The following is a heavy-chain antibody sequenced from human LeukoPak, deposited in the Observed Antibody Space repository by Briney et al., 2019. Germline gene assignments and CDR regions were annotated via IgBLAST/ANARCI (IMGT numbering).Heavy chain of an antibody. J-gene: IGHJ3*02. V-gene: IGHV3-23*01. D-gene: IGHD2-2*01. Sequence: GGSLRLSCAASGFTFSSYAMSWVRQAPGKGLEWVSAISGSGGSTYYADSVKGRFTISRDNSKNTLYLQMNSLRAEDTAVYYCAKDAIVVVPAASNAFDIWGQGTMVTVSS. CDR3: AKDAIVVVPAASNAFDI. CDR2: ISGSGGST. CDR1: GFTFSSYA.